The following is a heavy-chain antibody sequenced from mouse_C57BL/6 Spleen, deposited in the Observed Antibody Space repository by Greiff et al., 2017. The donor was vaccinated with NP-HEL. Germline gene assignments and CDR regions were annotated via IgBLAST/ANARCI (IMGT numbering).Heavy chain of an antibody. V-gene: IGHV5-17*01. CDR3: ARTGNYEWYFDV. D-gene: IGHD2-1*01. Sequence: DVKLVESGGGLVKPGGSLKLSCAASGFTFSDYGMHWVRQAPEKGLEWVAYISSGSSTIYYADTVKGRFTISRDNAKNTLFLQMTSLRSEDTAMYYCARTGNYEWYFDVWGTGTTVTVSS. J-gene: IGHJ1*03. CDR1: GFTFSDYG. CDR2: ISSGSSTI.